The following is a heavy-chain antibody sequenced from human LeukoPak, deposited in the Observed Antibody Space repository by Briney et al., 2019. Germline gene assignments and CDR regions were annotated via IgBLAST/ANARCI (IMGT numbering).Heavy chain of an antibody. CDR2: ISSNSGGI. CDR1: GFIFDDYA. CDR3: ARSGTPDY. D-gene: IGHD6-13*01. Sequence: PGGSLRLSCAASGFIFDDYAMHWVRQAPGKGLEWVSGISSNSGGIGYADSVQGRFTISRDNAKNSLYLQMNSLRAEDTAVYYCARSGTPDYWGQGTLVTVSS. V-gene: IGHV3-9*01. J-gene: IGHJ4*02.